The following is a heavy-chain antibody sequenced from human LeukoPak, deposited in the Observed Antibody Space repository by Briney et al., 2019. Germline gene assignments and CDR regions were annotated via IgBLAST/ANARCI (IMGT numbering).Heavy chain of an antibody. CDR3: ANDRGSSWSYGMDV. Sequence: PGGALRLSCAASRYTSRTDAIRSVRHAPGERLEWVSLISGGGGTTYYADAVKGRFTISRDNSKTTLYLQMNSLRAEDTAVYYCANDRGSSWSYGMDVWGQGTTVTVSS. CDR1: RYTSRTDA. V-gene: IGHV3-23*01. D-gene: IGHD6-13*01. CDR2: ISGGGGTT. J-gene: IGHJ6*02.